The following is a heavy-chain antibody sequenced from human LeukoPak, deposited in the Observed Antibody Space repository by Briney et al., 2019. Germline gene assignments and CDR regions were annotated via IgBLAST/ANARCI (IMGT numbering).Heavy chain of an antibody. CDR1: GFTFSTYW. D-gene: IGHD1-26*01. Sequence: GGSLRLSCAASGFTFSTYWMTWVRQAPGKGLGWVANIKQDGSEKYYVDSVKGRFTISRDNAKNSLYLQMNSLRDEDTAVYYCARDGTGDYWGQGTLVTVSS. CDR3: ARDGTGDY. V-gene: IGHV3-7*01. CDR2: IKQDGSEK. J-gene: IGHJ4*02.